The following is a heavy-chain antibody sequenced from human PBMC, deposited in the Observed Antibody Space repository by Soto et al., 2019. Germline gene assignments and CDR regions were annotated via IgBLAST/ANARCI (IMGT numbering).Heavy chain of an antibody. D-gene: IGHD4-17*01. CDR1: GGTITDYL. CDR2: IIPVSGTT. CDR3: ARGGLTTVTLDY. Sequence: VQLVQSGAAVKKPGSSLKVSCSISGGTITDYLISWLRQAPGQGLEWMGGIIPVSGTTYFAQKFQDRVTITADDSTKTAYMELSSLRSEDTAVYYCARGGLTTVTLDYWGQGTLVTVSS. J-gene: IGHJ4*02. V-gene: IGHV1-69*01.